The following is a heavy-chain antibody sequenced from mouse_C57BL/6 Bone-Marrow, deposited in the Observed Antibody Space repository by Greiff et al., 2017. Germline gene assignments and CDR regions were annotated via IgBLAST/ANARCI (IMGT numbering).Heavy chain of an antibody. V-gene: IGHV7-1*01. CDR2: SRNKANDYTT. J-gene: IGHJ1*03. CDR3: ARDAGITTGWYFDV. Sequence: EVKVVESGGGLVQSGRSLRLSCATSGFTFSDFYMEWVRQAPGKGLEWIAASRNKANDYTTEYSASVKGRFIVSRDTSQSILYLQMNALRAEDTAIYYCARDAGITTGWYFDVWGTGTTVTVSS. CDR1: GFTFSDFY. D-gene: IGHD1-1*01.